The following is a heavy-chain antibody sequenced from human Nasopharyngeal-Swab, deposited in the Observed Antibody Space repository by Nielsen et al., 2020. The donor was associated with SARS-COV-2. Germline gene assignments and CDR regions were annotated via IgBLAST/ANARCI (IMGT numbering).Heavy chain of an antibody. Sequence: WVRQAPGQGLEWMGWINTNTGFPTCARDFTGRFVLSLDTSVTTAYLEISGLKAEDTAIYYCASNYDSGGFYDYRVQVHWGQGTLVTVSS. J-gene: IGHJ4*02. CDR2: INTNTGFP. V-gene: IGHV7-4-1*02. CDR3: ASNYDSGGFYDYRVQVH. D-gene: IGHD3-22*01.